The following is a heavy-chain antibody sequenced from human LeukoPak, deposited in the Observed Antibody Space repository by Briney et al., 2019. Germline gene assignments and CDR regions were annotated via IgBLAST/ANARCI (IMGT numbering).Heavy chain of an antibody. J-gene: IGHJ4*02. Sequence: PGGSLRLSCAASGFTFKNYGMHWVRQAPGKGLEWVAFIRYDGSDKYYADSVKGRFTIFRDNSKNTLYLQMNTLRHEDTAVYYCAKGWDVNTAIDYWGQGTLVTVSS. V-gene: IGHV3-30*02. CDR3: AKGWDVNTAIDY. CDR1: GFTFKNYG. CDR2: IRYDGSDK. D-gene: IGHD5-18*01.